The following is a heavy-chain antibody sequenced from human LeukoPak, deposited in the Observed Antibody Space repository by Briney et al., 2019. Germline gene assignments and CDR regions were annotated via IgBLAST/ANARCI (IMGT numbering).Heavy chain of an antibody. CDR1: GFTFSDYY. D-gene: IGHD3-22*01. CDR3: ARDSRRRYYDSSGYSDDAFDI. Sequence: GGSLRLSCAASGFTFSDYYMSWIRQAPGKGREWVSYISSSGSTIYYADSVKGRFTISRDNAKNSLYLQMNSLRAEDTAVYYCARDSRRRYYDSSGYSDDAFDIWGQGTMVTVSS. CDR2: ISSSGSTI. V-gene: IGHV3-11*01. J-gene: IGHJ3*02.